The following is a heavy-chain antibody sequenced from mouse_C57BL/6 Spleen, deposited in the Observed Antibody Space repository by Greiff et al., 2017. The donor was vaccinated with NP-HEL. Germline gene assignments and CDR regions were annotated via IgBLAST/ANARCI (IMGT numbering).Heavy chain of an antibody. CDR3: ARNPYPGSSYNYAMDY. V-gene: IGHV2-2*01. J-gene: IGHJ4*01. Sequence: VKLMESGPGLVQPSQSLSITCTVSGFSLTSYGVHWVRQSPGKGLEWLGVIWSGGSTDYNAAFISRLSISKDNSKSQVFFKMNSLQADDTAIYYCARNPYPGSSYNYAMDYWGQGTSVTVSS. CDR2: IWSGGST. CDR1: GFSLTSYG. D-gene: IGHD1-1*01.